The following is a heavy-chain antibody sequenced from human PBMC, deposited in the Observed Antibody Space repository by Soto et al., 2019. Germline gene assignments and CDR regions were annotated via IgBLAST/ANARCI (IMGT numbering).Heavy chain of an antibody. CDR3: ARAKIITTLDY. CDR2: INAGNGYT. J-gene: IGHJ4*02. Sequence: QVQLVQSGAEGKKPGASVKVSCETSGYTFANYPMHWVRQAPGQTLEWMGWINAGNGYTKYSQKFQGRVTITRDTSASIAYMELNSLRSEDTAVYYCARAKIITTLDYWGQGTLVTVSS. CDR1: GYTFANYP. D-gene: IGHD3-10*01. V-gene: IGHV1-3*01.